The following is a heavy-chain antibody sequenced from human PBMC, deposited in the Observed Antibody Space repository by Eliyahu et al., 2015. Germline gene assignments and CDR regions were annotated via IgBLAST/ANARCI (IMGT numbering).Heavy chain of an antibody. D-gene: IGHD2-2*01. V-gene: IGHV3-21*01. CDR2: ISSSSSYI. J-gene: IGHJ5*02. CDR1: GFXFSXXX. CDR3: ARRAKPGPIVVVPAAPNWFDP. Sequence: EVQLVESGGGLVKPGGSLXXSCAASGFXFSXXXMNXARQAPGKGLEWGSSISSSSSYIYYADSVKGRFTISRDNAKNSLYLQMNSLRAEDTAVYYCARRAKPGPIVVVPAAPNWFDPWGQGTLVTVSS.